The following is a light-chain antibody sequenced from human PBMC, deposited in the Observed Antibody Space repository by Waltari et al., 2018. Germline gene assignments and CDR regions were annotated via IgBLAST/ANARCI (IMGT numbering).Light chain of an antibody. V-gene: IGLV1-44*01. CDR3: AAWDDSLNGVV. J-gene: IGLJ2*01. Sequence: QSVLTQPPSASGTPGQRVTISCSGSSPNIGSNTVNWYQQLPGTAPKLLIYSNNQRPSGVPDRFWSSKSGTSASLAISGLQSEDEADYYWAAWDDSLNGVVFGGGTKLTVL. CDR1: SPNIGSNT. CDR2: SNN.